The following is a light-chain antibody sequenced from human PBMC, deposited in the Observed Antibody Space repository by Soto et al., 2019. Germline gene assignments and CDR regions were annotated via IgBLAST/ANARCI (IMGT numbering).Light chain of an antibody. CDR2: DVT. CDR3: SSYSSSTTHVV. J-gene: IGLJ2*01. V-gene: IGLV2-14*03. CDR1: STDVGDFNY. Sequence: QSVLTQPASVSGSPGRSVTISCTGTSTDVGDFNYVSWYQHHPGRAPKLIIYDVTNRPSGISYRFSASKSGRTASLTISGLQAEDEADYYCSSYSSSTTHVVFGGGTKLTVL.